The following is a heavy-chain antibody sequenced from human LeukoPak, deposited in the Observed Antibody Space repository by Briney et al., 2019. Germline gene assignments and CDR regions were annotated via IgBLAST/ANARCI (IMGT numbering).Heavy chain of an antibody. CDR3: ARVYSNHFDY. V-gene: IGHV4-39*01. D-gene: IGHD6-13*01. CDR2: IYYSGST. Sequence: SETPSLTCTVSGGSISSSSYYWGWIRQPPGKGLEWIGSIYYSGSTYYNPSLKSRVTISVDTSKNQFSLKLSSVTAADAAVYYCARVYSNHFDYWGQGTLVTVSS. CDR1: GGSISSSSYY. J-gene: IGHJ4*02.